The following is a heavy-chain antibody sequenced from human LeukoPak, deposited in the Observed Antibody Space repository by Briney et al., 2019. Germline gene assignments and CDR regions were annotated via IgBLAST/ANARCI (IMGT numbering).Heavy chain of an antibody. CDR3: ARDDCSSISCYHNWFGP. V-gene: IGHV3-7*01. CDR1: GFTFSSYW. CDR2: IKQDGSEK. D-gene: IGHD2-2*01. Sequence: GGSLRLSCAASGFTFSSYWMSWVRQAPGKGLEWVANIKQDGSEKYYVDSVKGRFTISRDNAKNLLYLQMNSLRAEDTAVYYCARDDCSSISCYHNWFGPWGQGTLVTVSS. J-gene: IGHJ5*02.